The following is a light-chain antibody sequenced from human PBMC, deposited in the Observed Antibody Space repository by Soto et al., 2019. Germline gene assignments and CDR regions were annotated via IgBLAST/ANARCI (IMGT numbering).Light chain of an antibody. CDR2: EVS. J-gene: IGLJ2*01. CDR3: SSYAMSNSLV. Sequence: QSVLTQPASVSGSPGQSITISCTGTSSDVGGYDYVSWYQQHPDKAPKLMIYEVSNRPSGVSHRFSGSKSGNTASLTISGLQAEDEADFYCSSYAMSNSLVFGGGTKLTVL. V-gene: IGLV2-14*01. CDR1: SSDVGGYDY.